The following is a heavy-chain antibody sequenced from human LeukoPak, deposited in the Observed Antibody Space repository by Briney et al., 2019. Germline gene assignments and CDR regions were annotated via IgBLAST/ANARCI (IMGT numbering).Heavy chain of an antibody. CDR3: AKEHAGTGPYYFDQ. Sequence: GRSLRLSCAASGFTFSFYAMSWVRQAPGKGLAWVSSISGSSGTYYADSVKGRFTISRDNSKDTLSLQMNSLRAEDTATYYCAKEHAGTGPYYFDQWGQGTPVTVSS. J-gene: IGHJ4*02. CDR2: ISGSSGT. D-gene: IGHD1-1*01. CDR1: GFTFSFYA. V-gene: IGHV3-23*01.